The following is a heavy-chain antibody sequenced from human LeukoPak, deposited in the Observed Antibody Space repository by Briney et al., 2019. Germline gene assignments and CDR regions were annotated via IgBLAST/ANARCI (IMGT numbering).Heavy chain of an antibody. V-gene: IGHV3-23*01. J-gene: IGHJ4*02. CDR2: ISGSGGST. D-gene: IGHD2-21*02. CDR1: GFTFSSYA. Sequence: GASLRLSCAASGFTFSSYAMSWVRQAPGKGLEWGSAISGSGGSTYYTDSVKGRFTISRDNSKNTLYLQMNSLRAEDTAVYYCAKDPMGDDGYWGQGTLVTVSS. CDR3: AKDPMGDDGY.